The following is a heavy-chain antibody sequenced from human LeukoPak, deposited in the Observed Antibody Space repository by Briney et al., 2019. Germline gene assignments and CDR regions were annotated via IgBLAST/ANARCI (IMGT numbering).Heavy chain of an antibody. CDR2: ISSSSSTI. Sequence: AGGSLRLSCAASGFTFSSYSMNGVRQAPGKGLEWVSYISSSSSTIYYADSVKGRFTISRDNAKNSLYLQMNSLRAEDTAVYYCARDSLWFGELLPYGMDVWGQGTTVTVSS. D-gene: IGHD3-10*01. J-gene: IGHJ6*02. CDR1: GFTFSSYS. V-gene: IGHV3-48*04. CDR3: ARDSLWFGELLPYGMDV.